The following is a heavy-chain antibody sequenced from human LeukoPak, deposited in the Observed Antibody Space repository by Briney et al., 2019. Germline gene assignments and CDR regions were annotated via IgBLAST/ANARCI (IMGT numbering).Heavy chain of an antibody. J-gene: IGHJ6*02. CDR1: GGTFSSYA. D-gene: IGHD3-16*01. CDR3: ARDLVIFTAGDHYYYYYGMDV. V-gene: IGHV1-69*13. Sequence: GASVKVSCKASGGTFSSYAISWVRQAPGRGLEWMGGIIPIFGTANYAQKFQGRVTITADESTSTAYMELSSLGSEDTAVYYCARDLVIFTAGDHYYYYYGMDVWGQGTTVTVSS. CDR2: IIPIFGTA.